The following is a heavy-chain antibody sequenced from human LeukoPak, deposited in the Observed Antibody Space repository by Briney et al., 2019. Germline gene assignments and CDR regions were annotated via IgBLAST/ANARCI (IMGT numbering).Heavy chain of an antibody. Sequence: SETLSLTCAVYGGSFSGYYWSWIRQPPGKGLEWIGEINHSGSTNYNPSLMSRVTISVDTSKNQFSLKLSSVTAADTAVYYCANLLRITMVRGVIRRNYMDVWGKGTTVTVSS. CDR3: ANLLRITMVRGVIRRNYMDV. J-gene: IGHJ6*03. V-gene: IGHV4-34*01. D-gene: IGHD3-10*01. CDR1: GGSFSGYY. CDR2: INHSGST.